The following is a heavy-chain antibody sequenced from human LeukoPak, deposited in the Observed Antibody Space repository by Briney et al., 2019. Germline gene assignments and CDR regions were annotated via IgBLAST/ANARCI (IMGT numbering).Heavy chain of an antibody. CDR1: GYTFTNYG. V-gene: IGHV1-18*01. D-gene: IGHD1-26*01. CDR3: ARDLVDGVGAPGAY. Sequence: ASVKVSCXASGYTFTNYGITWIRQAPGQGLEWMEWINTYNGNTNYAQKLQGRVTITTDTSTSTAYMELRSLRSDDTAVFYCARDLVDGVGAPGAYWGQGALVTVSS. J-gene: IGHJ4*02. CDR2: INTYNGNT.